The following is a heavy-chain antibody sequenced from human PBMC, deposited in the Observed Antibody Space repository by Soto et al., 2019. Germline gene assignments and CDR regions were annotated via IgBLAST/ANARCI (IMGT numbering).Heavy chain of an antibody. J-gene: IGHJ3*01. CDR2: IWYDGTNK. CDR1: GFIFSSNG. D-gene: IGHD3-10*01. V-gene: IGHV3-33*01. Sequence: QVQLVESGGGVVQPGRSLRLSCAASGFIFSSNGMHWVRQAPGKGLEWVALIWYDGTNKYYADSVKGRFIVSRDNSKKTLYLQMTSLRVEDTAVYYCAVGQGSDYIADWGQGTMVTVSS. CDR3: AVGQGSDYIAD.